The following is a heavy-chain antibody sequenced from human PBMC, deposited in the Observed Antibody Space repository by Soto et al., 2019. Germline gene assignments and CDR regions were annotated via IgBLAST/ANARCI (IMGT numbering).Heavy chain of an antibody. V-gene: IGHV3-7*03. CDR1: GFTFSSYW. Sequence: GGSLRLSCAASGFTFSSYWMSWVRQAPGKGLEWVANIKQDGSEKYYVDSVKGRFTISRDNAKNSLYLQMNSLRAEDTAVYYCARDRRREPVAQKYSFDSWGQGTL. J-gene: IGHJ4*02. D-gene: IGHD1-26*01. CDR2: IKQDGSEK. CDR3: ARDRRREPVAQKYSFDS.